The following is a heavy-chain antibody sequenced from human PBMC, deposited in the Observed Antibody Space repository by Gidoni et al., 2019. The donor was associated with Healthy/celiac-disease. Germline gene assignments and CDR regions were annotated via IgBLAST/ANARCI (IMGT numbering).Heavy chain of an antibody. D-gene: IGHD2-2*01. CDR3: ARENIVVVPAAIGKKPYYFDY. Sequence: EVQLVESGGGLVQPGGSLRLSCAASGFTFSSYWMRWVRQAPGKGLEWVANIKQDGSEKYYVDSVKGRFTISRDNAKNSLYLQMNSLRAEDTAVYYCARENIVVVPAAIGKKPYYFDYWGQGTLVTVSS. V-gene: IGHV3-7*01. CDR2: IKQDGSEK. CDR1: GFTFSSYW. J-gene: IGHJ4*02.